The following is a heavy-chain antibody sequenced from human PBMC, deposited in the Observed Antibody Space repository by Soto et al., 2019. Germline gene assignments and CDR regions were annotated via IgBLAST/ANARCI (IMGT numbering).Heavy chain of an antibody. CDR2: INPSGGST. Sequence: QVQLVQSGAEVKKPGASVKVSCKASGYTFTSYYMHWVRQAPGQGLEWMGIINPSGGSTSYAQKFQGRVTMTRDTSTSTAYMELRSLRCEDTAVYYCASRASSGSYLAYWGQGTLVTVSS. D-gene: IGHD3-10*01. CDR1: GYTFTSYY. J-gene: IGHJ4*02. CDR3: ASRASSGSYLAY. V-gene: IGHV1-46*03.